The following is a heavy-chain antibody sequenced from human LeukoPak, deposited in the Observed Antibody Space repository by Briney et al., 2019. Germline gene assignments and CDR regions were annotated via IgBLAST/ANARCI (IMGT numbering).Heavy chain of an antibody. CDR2: INHSGST. V-gene: IGHV4-34*01. CDR1: GGSFSGYY. D-gene: IGHD5-12*01. Sequence: SETLSLTCAVYGGSFSGYYWSWIRQPPGKGLEWIGEINHSGSTNYNPSLKNRVTISVDTSKNQFSLKLGSVTAADTAVYYCARGRGYSGYGYHYYYGMDVWGQGTTVTVSS. CDR3: ARGRGYSGYGYHYYYGMDV. J-gene: IGHJ6*02.